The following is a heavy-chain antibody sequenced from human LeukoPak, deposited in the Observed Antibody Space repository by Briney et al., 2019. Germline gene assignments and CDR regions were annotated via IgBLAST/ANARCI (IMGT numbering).Heavy chain of an antibody. CDR1: GGSISSSSYY. V-gene: IGHV4-39*01. Sequence: SETLSLTCTVSGGSISSSSYYWGWIRQPPGKGLEWIGSISYSGSTFYNPSLKSRVTISVDTSKNQFSLKLTSVTAADTAVYYCARLTWLTALHYFDFWGQGTLVTVSS. J-gene: IGHJ4*02. CDR2: ISYSGST. D-gene: IGHD2-21*02. CDR3: ARLTWLTALHYFDF.